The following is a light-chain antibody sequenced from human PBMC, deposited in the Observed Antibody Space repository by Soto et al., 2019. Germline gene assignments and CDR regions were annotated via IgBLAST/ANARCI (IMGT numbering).Light chain of an antibody. Sequence: EIVLTQSPGTLSLSPGERATLSCRASQSVSSSYLARYPQKPGQAPRLLIYGASSRATGIPDRFSGSGSGTDFTLTISRLEPEDFAVYYCQQYGSSSSTFGQGTKVEIK. CDR1: QSVSSSY. CDR2: GAS. CDR3: QQYGSSSST. J-gene: IGKJ1*01. V-gene: IGKV3-20*01.